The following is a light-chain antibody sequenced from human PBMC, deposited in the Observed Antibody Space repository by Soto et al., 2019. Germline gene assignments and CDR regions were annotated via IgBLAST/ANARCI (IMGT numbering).Light chain of an antibody. CDR1: QSVISS. V-gene: IGKV3-11*01. Sequence: IVLTQSPATLSLSPGERATLSCRASQSVISSLAWYQQKPGQAPRLLIYGASNRATGIPARFSGSGSGTDVTLTISSLEPEDFAVYYCQQRGNWPITFGQGTRLEIK. CDR3: QQRGNWPIT. CDR2: GAS. J-gene: IGKJ5*01.